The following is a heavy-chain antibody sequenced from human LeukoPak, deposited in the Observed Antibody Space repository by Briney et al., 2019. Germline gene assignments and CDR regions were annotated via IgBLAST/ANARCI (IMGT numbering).Heavy chain of an antibody. CDR2: ISGSGGST. CDR1: GFTFSSYA. V-gene: IGHV3-23*01. D-gene: IGHD6-19*01. J-gene: IGHJ6*03. Sequence: GGSLRLSCAASGFTFSSYAMSWVRQAPGKGLEWVSAISGSGGSTYYADSVKGRFTISRDNSKNTLYLQMNSLRAEDTAVYYCAKSPQDSSGWNYYYYMDVWGKGTTVTISS. CDR3: AKSPQDSSGWNYYYYMDV.